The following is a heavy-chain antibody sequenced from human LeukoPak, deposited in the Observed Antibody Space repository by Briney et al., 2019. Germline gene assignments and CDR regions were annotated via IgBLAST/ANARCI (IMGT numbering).Heavy chain of an antibody. Sequence: PSETLSLTCAVHGGSFSGFYWTWMRQPPGKELEWIGEIKHGGFTSYHPSLKSRVTTSEDTSNNQFSLKLTSVTAADTAVYYCARGLGEGYPDYWGPGTLVTVSS. D-gene: IGHD5-24*01. CDR1: GGSFSGFY. V-gene: IGHV4-34*01. CDR2: IKHGGFT. CDR3: ARGLGEGYPDY. J-gene: IGHJ4*02.